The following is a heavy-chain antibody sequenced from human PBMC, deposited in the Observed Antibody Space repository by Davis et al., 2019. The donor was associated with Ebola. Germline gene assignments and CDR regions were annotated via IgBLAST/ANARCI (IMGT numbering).Heavy chain of an antibody. Sequence: PGGSLRLSCVASGFTFSSYDMNWVCQAPGKGLEWVSSISSSGRYIYYADSVKGRFTISRDNAKNSLYLQMNSLRAEDTAVYYCARSSVWGQGTLVTVSS. CDR2: ISSSGRYI. V-gene: IGHV3-21*01. CDR1: GFTFSSYD. CDR3: ARSSV. J-gene: IGHJ4*02.